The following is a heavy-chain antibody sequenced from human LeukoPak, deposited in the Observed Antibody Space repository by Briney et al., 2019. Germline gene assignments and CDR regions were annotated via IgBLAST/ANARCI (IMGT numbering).Heavy chain of an antibody. J-gene: IGHJ4*02. CDR3: AIYPNWGTHS. D-gene: IGHD7-27*01. V-gene: IGHV3-23*01. CDR1: GFTFSTYT. Sequence: PGGSLRLSCAASGFTFSTYTMYWVRHPPGKRLEWVSIIGSSDGGIHYTDSVKGRFTISRDNSKNALYLQMNSLRVEDTAVYYCAIYPNWGTHSWGQGVLVTVSS. CDR2: IGSSDGGI.